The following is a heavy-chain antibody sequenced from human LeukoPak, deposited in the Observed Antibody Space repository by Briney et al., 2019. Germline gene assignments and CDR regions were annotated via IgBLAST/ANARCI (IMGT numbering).Heavy chain of an antibody. CDR2: IKQDGSEK. CDR3: ARGFRIVGAFYFDY. V-gene: IGHV3-7*01. D-gene: IGHD1-26*01. J-gene: IGHJ4*02. CDR1: GFTFSSYW. Sequence: QPGGSLRLSCAASGFTFSSYWMSWVRQAPGKGLEWVANIKQDGSEKYYVDSVKGRFTISRDNAKNSLYLQMNSLRAEDTAVYYCARGFRIVGAFYFDYWGQGTLVTVSS.